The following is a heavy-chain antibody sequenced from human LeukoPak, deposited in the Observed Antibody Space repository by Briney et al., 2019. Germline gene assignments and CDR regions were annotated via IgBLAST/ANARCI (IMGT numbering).Heavy chain of an antibody. CDR3: ARGPYSSGSSADY. Sequence: GGSLRLSRAASGFTFSDYYMSWIRQAPGKGLEWVSYISSSDTYTNYADSVKGRFTISRDNAKNSLYLQMNSLRAEDTAVYYCARGPYSSGSSADYWGQGTLVTVSS. D-gene: IGHD6-19*01. CDR2: ISSSDTYT. V-gene: IGHV3-11*06. J-gene: IGHJ4*02. CDR1: GFTFSDYY.